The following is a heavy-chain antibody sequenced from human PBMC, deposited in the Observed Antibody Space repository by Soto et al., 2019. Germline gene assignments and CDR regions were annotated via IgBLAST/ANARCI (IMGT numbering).Heavy chain of an antibody. V-gene: IGHV3-48*02. CDR2: ITYSGSPI. Sequence: GGSLRLSCAASGFPFSTYSMNWVRQAPGKGLEWISYITYSGSPIYYADSVKGRFTISRDNAKDSLFLQMNSLRDDDTATYYCATGGTSSPLADWGQGTLVTVSS. CDR3: ATGGTSSPLAD. CDR1: GFPFSTYS. J-gene: IGHJ4*02. D-gene: IGHD6-6*01.